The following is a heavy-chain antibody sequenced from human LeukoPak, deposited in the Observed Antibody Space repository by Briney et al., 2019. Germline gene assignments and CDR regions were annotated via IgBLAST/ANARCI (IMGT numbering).Heavy chain of an antibody. Sequence: SETLSLTCTVSGGSIRSYYWSWIRQPPGKGLEWIGYIYYSGSTNYNPSLESRVSISLDTSKNQFSLKLSSVTAADTAVYYCARAPGGYGSGSLNYFDPWGQGILVSVS. J-gene: IGHJ5*01. CDR3: ARAPGGYGSGSLNYFDP. CDR2: IYYSGST. V-gene: IGHV4-59*01. D-gene: IGHD3-10*01. CDR1: GGSIRSYY.